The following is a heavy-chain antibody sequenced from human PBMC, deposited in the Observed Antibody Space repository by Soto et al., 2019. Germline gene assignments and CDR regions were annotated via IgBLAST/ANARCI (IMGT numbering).Heavy chain of an antibody. CDR1: GGTFRGYV. J-gene: IGHJ4*02. V-gene: IGHV1-69*01. CDR2: ILPTSVTP. D-gene: IGHD3-22*01. Sequence: QVQLVQSGAEVKKPGSSVKVSCQASGGTFRGYVISWVRQAPGQGLEWLGGILPTSVTPNYAQKFQGRVTLTADESTNTAFLELRSLRSADTAVYYCARGYDVNSELDYWGQGTLVTVSS. CDR3: ARGYDVNSELDY.